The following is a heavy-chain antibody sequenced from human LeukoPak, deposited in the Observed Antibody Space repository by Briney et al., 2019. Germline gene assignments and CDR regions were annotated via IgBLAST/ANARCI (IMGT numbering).Heavy chain of an antibody. Sequence: ASVKVSCKASGYTFTGYYMHWVRQAPGQGLEWMGWINPNSGGTNYAQKFQGRVTMTRDTSITTAYMELSRLRSDDTAVYYCARADYYGSGSYPNWFDPWGQGTLVTVSS. CDR2: INPNSGGT. V-gene: IGHV1-2*02. CDR3: ARADYYGSGSYPNWFDP. D-gene: IGHD3-10*01. J-gene: IGHJ5*02. CDR1: GYTFTGYY.